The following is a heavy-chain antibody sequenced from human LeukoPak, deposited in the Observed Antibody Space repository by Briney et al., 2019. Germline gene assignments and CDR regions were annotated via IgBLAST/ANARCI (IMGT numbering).Heavy chain of an antibody. CDR3: AKRHSPGLYYFDY. V-gene: IGHV3-23*01. D-gene: IGHD3-3*02. Sequence: GGSLRLSCAASGFTFSSYVMSWVRQAPGKGLEWVSTIIGSGRNTYYADSVEGRFTISRDNSKNTLYLQMNSLSAEDTAVYYCAKRHSPGLYYFDYWGQGTLVTVSS. CDR1: GFTFSSYV. J-gene: IGHJ4*02. CDR2: IIGSGRNT.